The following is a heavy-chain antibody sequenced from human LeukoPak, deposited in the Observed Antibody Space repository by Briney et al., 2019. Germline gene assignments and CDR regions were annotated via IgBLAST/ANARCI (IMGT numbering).Heavy chain of an antibody. CDR2: INGDGREK. D-gene: IGHD6-13*01. V-gene: IGHV3-7*04. Sequence: PGGSLRLSCAASGFTFSRFWMTWVRQAPGKGLEYVANINGDGREKYYVDSVKGRFTISRDNVRNSLFLQMSSLRVEDTAVYCCARDNSAEKGQQLANWGQGTQVTVST. J-gene: IGHJ4*02. CDR1: GFTFSRFW. CDR3: ARDNSAEKGQQLAN.